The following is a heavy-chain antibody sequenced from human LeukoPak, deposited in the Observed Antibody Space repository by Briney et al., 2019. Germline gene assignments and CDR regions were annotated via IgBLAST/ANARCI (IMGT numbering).Heavy chain of an antibody. D-gene: IGHD1-1*01. CDR3: ARQVRPDAFDI. CDR1: GYSISSGYY. CDR2: IYHSGST. Sequence: PSETLSLTCAVSGYSISSGYYWGWIRQPPGKGLEWIGSIYHSGSTYYNPSLKSRVTLSVDTSKNQFSLKLSSVTAADTAVYYCARQVRPDAFDIWGQGTMVTVSS. J-gene: IGHJ3*02. V-gene: IGHV4-38-2*01.